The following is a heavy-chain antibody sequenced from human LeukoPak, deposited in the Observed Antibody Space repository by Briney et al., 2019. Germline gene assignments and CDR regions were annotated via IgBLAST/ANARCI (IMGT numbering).Heavy chain of an antibody. J-gene: IGHJ5*02. D-gene: IGHD3-10*01. V-gene: IGHV4-39*02. Sequence: SETLSLTCTVSGGSISSSSYYWGWIRQPPGKGLEWIGSIYYSGSTYYNPSLKSRVTISVDTSKNQFSLKLSSVTAADTAVYYCAREGITMVRGVISHWFDPWGQGTLVTVSS. CDR1: GGSISSSSYY. CDR3: AREGITMVRGVISHWFDP. CDR2: IYYSGST.